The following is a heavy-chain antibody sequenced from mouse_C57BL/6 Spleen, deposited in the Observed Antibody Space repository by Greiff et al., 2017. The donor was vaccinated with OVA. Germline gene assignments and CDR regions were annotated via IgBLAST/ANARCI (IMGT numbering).Heavy chain of an antibody. CDR3: AREHDYDAGTY. CDR1: GYSITSGYY. J-gene: IGHJ3*01. Sequence: ESGPGLVKPSQSLSLTCSVTGYSITSGYYWNWIRQFPGNKLEWMGYISYDGSNNYNPSLKNRISITRDTSKNQFFLKLNSVTTEDTATYYCAREHDYDAGTYWGQGTLVTVSA. V-gene: IGHV3-6*01. CDR2: ISYDGSN. D-gene: IGHD2-4*01.